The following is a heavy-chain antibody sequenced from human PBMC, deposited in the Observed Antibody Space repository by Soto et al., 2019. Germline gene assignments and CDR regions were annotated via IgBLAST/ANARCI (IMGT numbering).Heavy chain of an antibody. Sequence: EVQLLESGGGLVQPGGSLRLSCAASGFSFRNYAMSWVRQAPGKGLEWISTLTGSNSNIYYADSVKGRFANSRDNSRNTLYLQMNSLTAEDTAVYYCANGRATYGLLTHDYWGQGTLVTVSS. CDR3: ANGRATYGLLTHDY. CDR1: GFSFRNYA. J-gene: IGHJ4*02. CDR2: LTGSNSNI. D-gene: IGHD3-10*01. V-gene: IGHV3-23*01.